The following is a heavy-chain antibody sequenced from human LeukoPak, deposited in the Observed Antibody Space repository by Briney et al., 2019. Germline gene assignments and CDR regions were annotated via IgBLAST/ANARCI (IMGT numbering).Heavy chain of an antibody. Sequence: KESGPTLVKPTQTLTLTCTFSGFSLSTSGVGVGWIRQPPGKALEWLALIYWDDDKRYSPSLKSRLTITKDTSKNQVVLTMTNMDPVDTATYYCARRLAVAGPDAFDIWGQGTMVTVSS. J-gene: IGHJ3*02. D-gene: IGHD6-19*01. CDR3: ARRLAVAGPDAFDI. CDR1: GFSLSTSGVG. V-gene: IGHV2-5*02. CDR2: IYWDDDK.